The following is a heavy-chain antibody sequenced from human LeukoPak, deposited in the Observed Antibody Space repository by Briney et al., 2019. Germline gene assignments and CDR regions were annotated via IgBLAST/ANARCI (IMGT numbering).Heavy chain of an antibody. Sequence: SETLSLTCTVSSGSISSYYWSWIRQPPGKGLEWIAYISDIGSINYNPSLKSRVTISLETSKNQFSLKLGSVTAADTAVYYCAGHHPRNTVDFWGQGTLVTVSS. CDR3: AGHHPRNTVDF. J-gene: IGHJ4*02. CDR1: SGSISSYY. V-gene: IGHV4-59*08. D-gene: IGHD2/OR15-2a*01. CDR2: ISDIGSI.